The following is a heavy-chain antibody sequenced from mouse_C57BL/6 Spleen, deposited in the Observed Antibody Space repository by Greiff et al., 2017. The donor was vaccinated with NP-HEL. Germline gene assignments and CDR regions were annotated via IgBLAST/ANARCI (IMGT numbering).Heavy chain of an antibody. CDR2: IYPGDGDT. D-gene: IGHD1-3*01. J-gene: IGHJ2*01. CDR1: GYAFSSSW. V-gene: IGHV1-82*01. CDR3: APLTPLTY. Sequence: VQLQQSGPELVKPGASVKISCKASGYAFSSSWMNWVKQRPGKGLEWIGRIYPGDGDTNYNGKFKGKATLTADKSSSTAYMQLSSLTSEDSAVYFCAPLTPLTYWGQGTTLTVSS.